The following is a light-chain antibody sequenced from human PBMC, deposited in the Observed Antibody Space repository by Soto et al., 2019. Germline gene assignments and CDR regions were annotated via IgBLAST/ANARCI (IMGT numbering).Light chain of an antibody. V-gene: IGLV2-14*03. J-gene: IGLJ1*01. CDR1: SSDVGNSDY. Sequence: QSALTQPASVSGSPGQSITISCTGTSSDVGNSDYVSWYQHHPGKAPKLMISGVTNRPSGVSNRFSGSKSGNTASLTISGLQAEDEADYYCSSYTSSSTLEGVFGTGTKLTVL. CDR3: SSYTSSSTLEGV. CDR2: GVT.